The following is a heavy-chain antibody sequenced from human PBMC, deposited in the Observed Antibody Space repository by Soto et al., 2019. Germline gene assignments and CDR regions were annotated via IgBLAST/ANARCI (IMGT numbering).Heavy chain of an antibody. Sequence: PSETLSLTCAVYGGSFSGYYWSWIRQPPGKGLEWIGEINHSGSTNYNPSLKSRVTISVDTSKNQFSLKLSSVTAADTAVYYCAREVGRLAPWFDPWGQETLVTVSS. V-gene: IGHV4-34*01. D-gene: IGHD2-15*01. CDR1: GGSFSGYY. CDR3: AREVGRLAPWFDP. CDR2: INHSGST. J-gene: IGHJ5*02.